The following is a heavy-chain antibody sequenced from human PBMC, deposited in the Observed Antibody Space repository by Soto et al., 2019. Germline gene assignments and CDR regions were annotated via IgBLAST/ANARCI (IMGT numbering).Heavy chain of an antibody. V-gene: IGHV3-7*05. CDR1: GFTFSSYW. CDR3: AREDGTIFGVVIPPGGMDV. Sequence: GGSLRLSCAASGFTFSSYWMSWVRQAPGKGLEWVANIKQDGSEKYYVDSVKGRFTISRDNAKNSLYLQMNSLRAEDTAVYYCAREDGTIFGVVIPPGGMDVWGQGTTVTVSS. D-gene: IGHD3-3*01. CDR2: IKQDGSEK. J-gene: IGHJ6*02.